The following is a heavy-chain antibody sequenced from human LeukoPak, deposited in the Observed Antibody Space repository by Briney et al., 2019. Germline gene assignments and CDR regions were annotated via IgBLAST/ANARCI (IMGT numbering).Heavy chain of an antibody. Sequence: PGGSLRLSCAASGFTFSSYWMHWVRQAPGKGLVWVSRINTDGSSTSYADSVKGRFTISRDNAKNTLYLQMNSLRTEDTAFYYCAKDIRDGAGDPLLYAFDIWGQGTMVTVSS. V-gene: IGHV3-74*01. CDR1: GFTFSSYW. CDR2: INTDGSST. CDR3: AKDIRDGAGDPLLYAFDI. D-gene: IGHD2/OR15-2a*01. J-gene: IGHJ3*02.